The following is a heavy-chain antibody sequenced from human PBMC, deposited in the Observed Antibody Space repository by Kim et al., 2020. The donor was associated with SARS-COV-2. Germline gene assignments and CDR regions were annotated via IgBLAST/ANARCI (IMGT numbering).Heavy chain of an antibody. J-gene: IGHJ5*02. V-gene: IGHV4-59*08. Sequence: SETLSLTCTVSGGSISSYYWSWIRQPPGKGLEWIVYIYYSGSTNYNPSLKSRVTISVDTSKNQFSLKLSSVTAADTAVYYCARLWFGEYNWFDPWGQGTLVTVSS. CDR3: ARLWFGEYNWFDP. CDR2: IYYSGST. D-gene: IGHD3-10*01. CDR1: GGSISSYY.